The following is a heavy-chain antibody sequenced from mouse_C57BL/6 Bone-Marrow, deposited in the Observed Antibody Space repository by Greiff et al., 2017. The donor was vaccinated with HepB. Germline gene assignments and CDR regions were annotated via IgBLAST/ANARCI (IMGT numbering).Heavy chain of an antibody. CDR1: GFTFSDYG. J-gene: IGHJ1*03. CDR3: ARGGGSSPYWYFDV. V-gene: IGHV5-15*01. CDR2: ISNLAYSI. D-gene: IGHD1-1*01. Sequence: DVHLVESGGGLVQPGGSLKLSCAASGFTFSDYGMAWVRQAPRKGPEWVAFISNLAYSIYYADTVTGRFTISRENAKNTLYLEMTGRGSTDTAMYYCARGGGSSPYWYFDVWGTGTTVTVSS.